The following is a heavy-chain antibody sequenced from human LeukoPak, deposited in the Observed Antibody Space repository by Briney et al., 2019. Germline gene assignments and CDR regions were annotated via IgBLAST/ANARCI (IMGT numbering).Heavy chain of an antibody. V-gene: IGHV4-4*07. D-gene: IGHD4-23*01. J-gene: IGHJ2*01. Sequence: WETLSLTSTVSGGSISSYYWSWIRQTAGKGLEWIGRIYTSGSTNYNPSLKSRVTMSVDTSMNQFSLKLSSVTAADTAVYYCARGYRLHDGGNSEGYWYFDLWGRGTLVTVSS. CDR3: ARGYRLHDGGNSEGYWYFDL. CDR1: GGSISSYY. CDR2: IYTSGST.